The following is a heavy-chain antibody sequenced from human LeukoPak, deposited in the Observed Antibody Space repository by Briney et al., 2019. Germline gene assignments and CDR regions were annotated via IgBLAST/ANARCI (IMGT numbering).Heavy chain of an antibody. Sequence: SQTLSLTCAVSGGSISSGGYSWSWIRQPPGKGLEWIGYIYHSGSTYYNPSLKSRVTISVDRSKNQFSLKLSSVTAADTAVYYCTRANYYDSSGYSYAFDIWGQGTIVTVSS. CDR2: IYHSGST. CDR1: GGSISSGGYS. V-gene: IGHV4-30-2*01. J-gene: IGHJ3*02. D-gene: IGHD3-22*01. CDR3: TRANYYDSSGYSYAFDI.